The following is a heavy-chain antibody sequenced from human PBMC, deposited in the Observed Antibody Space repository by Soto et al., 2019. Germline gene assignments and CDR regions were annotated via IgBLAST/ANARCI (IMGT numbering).Heavy chain of an antibody. V-gene: IGHV4-34*01. D-gene: IGHD3-3*01. CDR3: ARGRPGYDFWSGYPYYFDY. CDR1: GGSFSGYY. J-gene: IGHJ4*02. CDR2: INHSGST. Sequence: SETLSLTCAVYGGSFSGYYWSWIRQPPGKGLEWIGEINHSGSTNYNPSLKSRVTISVDTSKNQFSLKLSSVTAADTAVYYCARGRPGYDFWSGYPYYFDYWGQGTLVTVSS.